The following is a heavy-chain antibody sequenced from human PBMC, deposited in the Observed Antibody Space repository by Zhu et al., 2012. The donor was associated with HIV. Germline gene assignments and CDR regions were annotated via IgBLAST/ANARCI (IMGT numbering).Heavy chain of an antibody. CDR1: GYSISSGYF. D-gene: IGHD6-19*01. CDR2: IYHSGST. V-gene: IGHV4-38-2*01. Sequence: QVQLQESGPGLVKPSETPSLTCAVSGYSISSGYFWGWIRQPPGKGLEWIGTIYHSGSTYYNPSLRSRVTISVDTSKNQFSLKLISVTAADTAVYYCASGIAVAPXIAMDVWGQGTTVTVSS. J-gene: IGHJ6*02. CDR3: ASGIAVAPXIAMDV.